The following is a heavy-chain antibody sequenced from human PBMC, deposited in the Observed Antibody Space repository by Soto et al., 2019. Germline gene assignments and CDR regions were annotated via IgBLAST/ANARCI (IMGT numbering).Heavy chain of an antibody. CDR1: GFTFSSYA. V-gene: IGHV3-23*01. Sequence: GGSLRLSCAASGFTFSSYAMSWVRQAPGKGLEWVSAISGSGGSTYYADSVKGRLTISRDNSKNTLYLQMNSLRAEDTAVYYCAKDPEDIVVVPAAMLVGYFQHWGQGTLVTVSS. J-gene: IGHJ1*01. CDR2: ISGSGGST. D-gene: IGHD2-2*01. CDR3: AKDPEDIVVVPAAMLVGYFQH.